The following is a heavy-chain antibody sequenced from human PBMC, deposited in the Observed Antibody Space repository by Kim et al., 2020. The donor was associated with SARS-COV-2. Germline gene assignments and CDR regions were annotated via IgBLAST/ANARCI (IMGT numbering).Heavy chain of an antibody. CDR1: GYSFTNYW. V-gene: IGHV5-10-1*01. D-gene: IGHD3-9*01. CDR3: ARGRTGLDAFDI. J-gene: IGHJ3*02. Sequence: GESLKISCKDSGYSFTNYWITWVRQMPGKGLEWMGRIDPSDSYTNYSPSFQGHVTISADKSINTAYLQWSSLKASDTAMYYCARGRTGLDAFDIWGQGTMVTVSA. CDR2: IDPSDSYT.